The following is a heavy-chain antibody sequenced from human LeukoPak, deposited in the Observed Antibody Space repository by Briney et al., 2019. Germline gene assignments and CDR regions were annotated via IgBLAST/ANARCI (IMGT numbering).Heavy chain of an antibody. CDR2: ILTSGTT. V-gene: IGHV4-4*09. Sequence: SETLSLTCTVSNGSISSYHWSWVRQPPGKGLEWIGYILTSGTTNYNPSLKSRVTISVDTSKNQFSLKLSSVTAADTAVYYCARGSSRGVDYWGQGALVTASS. D-gene: IGHD6-13*01. CDR1: NGSISSYH. J-gene: IGHJ4*02. CDR3: ARGSSRGVDY.